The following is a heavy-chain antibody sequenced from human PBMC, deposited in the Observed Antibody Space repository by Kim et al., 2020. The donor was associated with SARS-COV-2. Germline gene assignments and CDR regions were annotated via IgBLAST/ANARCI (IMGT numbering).Heavy chain of an antibody. V-gene: IGHV4-34*01. D-gene: IGHD3-16*01. CDR1: GGSLSDLY. J-gene: IGHJ5*02. Sequence: SETLSLTCAVYGGSLSDLYWNWVRLPPGKGLEWIGEIAHSGGAKYNPSLKSRGTITADTSKNKLYLKLTSVTAADTAVYFCARSFGVFALVPWGQGVLVTVSS. CDR2: IAHSGGA. CDR3: ARSFGVFALVP.